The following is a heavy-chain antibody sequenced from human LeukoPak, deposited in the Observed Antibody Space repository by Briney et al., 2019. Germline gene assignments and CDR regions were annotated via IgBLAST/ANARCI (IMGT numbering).Heavy chain of an antibody. D-gene: IGHD3-22*01. CDR2: FDPEDGET. Sequence: ASVKVSCKVSGYTLTELSMHWVRQAPGKGLEWMGGFDPEDGETIYAQKFQGRVTITADESTSTAYMELSSLRSEDTAVYYCASRGDSSGYYPQSEWFDPWGQGTLVTVSS. CDR3: ASRGDSSGYYPQSEWFDP. J-gene: IGHJ5*02. V-gene: IGHV1-24*01. CDR1: GYTLTELS.